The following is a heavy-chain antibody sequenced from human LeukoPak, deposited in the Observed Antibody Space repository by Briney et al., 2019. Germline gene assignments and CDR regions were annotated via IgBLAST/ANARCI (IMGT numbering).Heavy chain of an antibody. J-gene: IGHJ4*02. V-gene: IGHV3-53*01. D-gene: IGHD6-19*01. CDR2: IYIAGTT. CDR1: GFTFSSYS. CDR3: ARAVSGYYFDY. Sequence: PGGSLRLSCAASGFTFSSYSMNWVRQAPGKGLEWVSIIYIAGTTHYADSVKGRFTISRDNSKNTLFLQMNSLRAEDTAMYYCARAVSGYYFDYWGQGALVTVSS.